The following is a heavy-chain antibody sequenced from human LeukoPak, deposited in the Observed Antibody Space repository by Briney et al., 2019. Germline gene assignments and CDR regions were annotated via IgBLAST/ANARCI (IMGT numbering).Heavy chain of an antibody. CDR1: GGSFSGYY. J-gene: IGHJ6*03. Sequence: SETLSLTCAVYGGSFSGYYWSWIRQPPGKGPEWIGEINHSGSTNRNPSLKSRVTISVDTSKNQFSLKLSSVAAADTAVYYCARHDNCSGGSCDRDDYYYYMDVWGKGTTVTVSS. CDR3: ARHDNCSGGSCDRDDYYYYMDV. CDR2: INHSGST. V-gene: IGHV4-34*01. D-gene: IGHD2-15*01.